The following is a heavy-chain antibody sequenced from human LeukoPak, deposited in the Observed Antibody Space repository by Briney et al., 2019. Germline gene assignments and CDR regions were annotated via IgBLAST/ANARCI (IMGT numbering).Heavy chain of an antibody. CDR3: ARAIGTSQFYFYYGMDV. J-gene: IGHJ6*02. Sequence: GESLKISCKGSGYSINNYWIGWVRQMPGKGLEWMGIIYAGDSDTRYSPSFQGQVTISVDKSISTAYLQWSSLQASDTAMYYCARAIGTSQFYFYYGMDVWGQGTTVTVSS. CDR1: GYSINNYW. CDR2: IYAGDSDT. D-gene: IGHD2-2*01. V-gene: IGHV5-51*01.